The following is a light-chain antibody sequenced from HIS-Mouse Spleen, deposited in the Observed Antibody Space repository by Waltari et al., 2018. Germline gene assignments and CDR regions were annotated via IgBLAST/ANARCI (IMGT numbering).Light chain of an antibody. J-gene: IGLJ2*01. CDR2: EDS. V-gene: IGLV3-10*01. Sequence: SYDLTPPPSVSVSPGQTASITRSGDALHKKSASGYQQKSGQAPVLVIYEDSKRPPGIPERFSGSSSGTMATLTISGAQVEDEADYYCYSTDSSGNHRVFGGGTKLTVL. CDR3: YSTDSSGNHRV. CDR1: ALHKKS.